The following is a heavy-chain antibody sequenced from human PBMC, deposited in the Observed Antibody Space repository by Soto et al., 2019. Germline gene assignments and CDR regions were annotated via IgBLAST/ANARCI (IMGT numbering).Heavy chain of an antibody. D-gene: IGHD3-10*01. CDR2: IWYDGINK. Sequence: PGGSLRLSCAASGFTFSSYCIHWVRQAPCKGLEWVAVIWYDGINKYYADSVKGRFPISRDNSKNTLYLQMNSLRAEDTAVYYCPRAMGTMVRGVKPLGNDDHGMDVWGQGTNVNVSS. CDR1: GFTFSSYC. V-gene: IGHV3-33*01. J-gene: IGHJ6*02. CDR3: PRAMGTMVRGVKPLGNDDHGMDV.